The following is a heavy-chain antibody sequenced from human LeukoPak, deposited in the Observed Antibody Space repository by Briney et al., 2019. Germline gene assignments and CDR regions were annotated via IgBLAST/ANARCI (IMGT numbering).Heavy chain of an antibody. J-gene: IGHJ3*02. CDR2: IYYSGST. Sequence: SETLSLTCTVSGGSISSSSYYWGWIRQPPGKGLEWIGSIYYSGSTYYNPSLKSRVTISVDTSKNQFSLKLSSVTAADTAVYYCARLGVADDPFDAFDIWGQGTMVTVSS. CDR1: GGSISSSSYY. V-gene: IGHV4-39*01. CDR3: ARLGVADDPFDAFDI. D-gene: IGHD3-3*01.